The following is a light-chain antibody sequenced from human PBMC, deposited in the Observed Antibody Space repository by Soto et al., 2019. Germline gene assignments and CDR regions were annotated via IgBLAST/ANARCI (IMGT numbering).Light chain of an antibody. J-gene: IGKJ5*01. V-gene: IGKV2D-29*02. CDR3: MQSTQLPPT. Sequence: VMTQTPLSLSVAPGRPASISCKSSQSLLHITGETFLFWYLQKTGQSPQLLIYEVSTRVSGVPDRFSGSGSGTDFTLEISRVETDDVVIYYCMQSTQLPPTFGQGTRRGIE. CDR2: EVS. CDR1: QSLLHITGETF.